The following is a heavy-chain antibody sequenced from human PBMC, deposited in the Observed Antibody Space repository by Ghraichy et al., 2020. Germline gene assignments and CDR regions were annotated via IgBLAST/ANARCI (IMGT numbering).Heavy chain of an antibody. CDR3: VRGGSCSGGTCYYMNALDI. Sequence: GGSLRLSCAASGFTFSSYEMNWVRQAPGKGLEWVSYISSSGNTIYADSVKGRFTISRDNAKNSLYLQMNSLRAEDTAVYYCVRGGSCSGGTCYYMNALDIWGQGTMVTVSS. D-gene: IGHD2-15*01. CDR1: GFTFSSYE. J-gene: IGHJ3*02. CDR2: ISSSGNTI. V-gene: IGHV3-48*03.